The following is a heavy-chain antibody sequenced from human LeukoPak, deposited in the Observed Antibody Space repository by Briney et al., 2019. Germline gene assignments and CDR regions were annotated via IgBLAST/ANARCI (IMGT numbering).Heavy chain of an antibody. CDR2: IYNSGST. CDR3: ARDTRDAFDI. V-gene: IGHV4-39*07. CDR1: GGSISSSSYY. J-gene: IGHJ3*02. Sequence: SETLSLTCTVSGGSISSSSYYWAWIRQPPGKGLEWIGSIYNSGSTYYNPSLKSRVTISVDTSKNQFSLKLSSVTAADTAMYYCARDTRDAFDIWGQGTMVTVSS.